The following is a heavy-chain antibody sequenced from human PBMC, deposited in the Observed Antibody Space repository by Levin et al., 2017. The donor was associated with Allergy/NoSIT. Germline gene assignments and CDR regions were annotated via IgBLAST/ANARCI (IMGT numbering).Heavy chain of an antibody. V-gene: IGHV2-5*02. CDR1: GFSLTTSGVG. CDR3: ARTAPYSVTWFSFDP. D-gene: IGHD3-9*01. Sequence: SGPTLVKPTQTLTLTCTFSGFSLTTSGVGVGWIRQPPGKALEWLALIYWDDDKRYSPSLQSRLTITKDTSKNQVVLTVTNMDPVDTATYYCARTAPYSVTWFSFDPWGQGALVTVSS. J-gene: IGHJ5*02. CDR2: IYWDDDK.